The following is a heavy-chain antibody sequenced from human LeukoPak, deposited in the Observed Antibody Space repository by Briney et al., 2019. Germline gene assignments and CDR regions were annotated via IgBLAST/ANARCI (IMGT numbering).Heavy chain of an antibody. Sequence: AASVKVSCKTSGYTFTTYDINWVRQATEQGLEWMGWMKPNSGSTGYAQKFQGRITMTRNISINTAYMELSSLRSEDTAVYYCARGLGIAVPGTWFDPWGQGTLVTVSS. V-gene: IGHV1-8*01. J-gene: IGHJ5*02. CDR3: ARGLGIAVPGTWFDP. CDR1: GYTFTTYD. D-gene: IGHD6-19*01. CDR2: MKPNSGST.